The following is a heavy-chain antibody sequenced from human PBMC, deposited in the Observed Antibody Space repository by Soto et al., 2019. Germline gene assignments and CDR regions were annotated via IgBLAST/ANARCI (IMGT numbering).Heavy chain of an antibody. J-gene: IGHJ4*02. D-gene: IGHD1-26*01. CDR2: ISGSGGST. CDR3: AKDYSGSYYPFDY. Sequence: PGGSLRLACAASGFTFSSYAMSWVRQAPGKGLEWVSAISGSGGSTYYADSVKGRFTISRDNSKNTLYLQMNSLRAEDTAVYYCAKDYSGSYYPFDYWGQGTLVTVSS. V-gene: IGHV3-23*01. CDR1: GFTFSSYA.